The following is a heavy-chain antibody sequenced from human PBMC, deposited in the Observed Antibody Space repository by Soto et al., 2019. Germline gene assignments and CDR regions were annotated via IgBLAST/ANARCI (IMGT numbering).Heavy chain of an antibody. J-gene: IGHJ4*02. Sequence: QVQLVQSGAEVKKPGSSVKVSCKASGGTFSSYAISWVRQAPGQGLEWMGGIIPIFGTANYAQKFQGRVTSTADESTSTAYMELSSLRSEDTAVYYCAREWEYYDFWSGYYTRGHYFDYLGQGTLVTVSS. CDR1: GGTFSSYA. D-gene: IGHD3-3*01. V-gene: IGHV1-69*01. CDR3: AREWEYYDFWSGYYTRGHYFDY. CDR2: IIPIFGTA.